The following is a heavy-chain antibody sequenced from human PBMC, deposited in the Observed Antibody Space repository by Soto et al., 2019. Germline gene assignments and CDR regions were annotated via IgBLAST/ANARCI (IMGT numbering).Heavy chain of an antibody. CDR3: ATGSVFTNYYGMDV. Sequence: ESGGGLVKPGGSLRLSCAVSGFTLSNARMNWVRQAPGKGLEWVGRLEKKTDGGTTDYIAAVKGRFTISGDDSKNTLFLQMNSLKTEDTAVYYCATGSVFTNYYGMDVWGQGTTVTVSS. CDR1: GFTLSNAR. J-gene: IGHJ6*02. V-gene: IGHV3-15*07. CDR2: LEKKTDGGTT. D-gene: IGHD1-20*01.